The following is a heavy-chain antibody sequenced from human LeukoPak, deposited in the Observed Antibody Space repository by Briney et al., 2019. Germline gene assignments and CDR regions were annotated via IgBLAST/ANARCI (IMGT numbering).Heavy chain of an antibody. CDR2: FSASDGSA. Sequence: GGSLSLSCAASGFTLSSYGMTWVRQAPGKGLGWVSAFSASDGSAQYAESVRGRFTISRDNSKNTLYLQMDSLRAEDTAVYYCAKARIAAAGTGAFDVWGQGTTVTVSS. V-gene: IGHV3-23*01. D-gene: IGHD6-13*01. CDR3: AKARIAAAGTGAFDV. CDR1: GFTLSSYG. J-gene: IGHJ3*01.